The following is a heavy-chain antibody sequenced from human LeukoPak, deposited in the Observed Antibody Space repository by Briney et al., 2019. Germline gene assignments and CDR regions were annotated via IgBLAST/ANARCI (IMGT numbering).Heavy chain of an antibody. J-gene: IGHJ3*02. Sequence: EGSLRLSCAASGFTFISYGMQWVRQAPGKGLEWVAFIRYDAYNKDYADSVRGRFTISRDNSKNTLYLQMNSLRPEDTAVYYCAKEVTGDKRTFDIWGQGTMVIVSS. V-gene: IGHV3-30*02. CDR3: AKEVTGDKRTFDI. D-gene: IGHD2-21*02. CDR1: GFTFISYG. CDR2: IRYDAYNK.